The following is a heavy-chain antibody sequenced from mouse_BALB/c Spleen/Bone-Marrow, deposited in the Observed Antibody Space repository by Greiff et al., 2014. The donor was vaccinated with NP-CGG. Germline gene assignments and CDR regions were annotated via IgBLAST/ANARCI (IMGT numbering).Heavy chain of an antibody. D-gene: IGHD2-3*01. CDR2: IHPNSGNT. V-gene: IGHV1S130*01. CDR1: GYTFTSTW. J-gene: IGHJ4*01. CDR3: TRDGVGGAMDY. Sequence: QVQLQQSGSVLVRPGDSVKLSCKASGYTFTSTWIHWAKQRPGQGLEWIGEIHPNSGNTKYNEKLKGKATLTADTSFSTAYVDLSSLTSEDSAVYYCTRDGVGGAMDYWGQGTSVTVSS.